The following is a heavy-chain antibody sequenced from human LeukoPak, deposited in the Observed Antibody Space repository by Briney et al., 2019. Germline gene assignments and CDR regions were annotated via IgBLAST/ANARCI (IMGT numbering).Heavy chain of an antibody. Sequence: EASVKVSRKASGYTFTSYGISWVRQAPGQGLEWMGWISAYNGNTNNAQKLQGRVTMTTDTSTSTAYMELRSLRSDDTAVYYCARERESSSWPSYYYYYGMDVWGKGTTATVSS. CDR2: ISAYNGNT. CDR1: GYTFTSYG. D-gene: IGHD6-13*01. CDR3: ARERESSSWPSYYYYYGMDV. V-gene: IGHV1-18*04. J-gene: IGHJ6*04.